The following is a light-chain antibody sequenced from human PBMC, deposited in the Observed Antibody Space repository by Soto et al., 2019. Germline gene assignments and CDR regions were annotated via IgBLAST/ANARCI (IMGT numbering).Light chain of an antibody. Sequence: QSALTQPASVSGSPGQSITISCIGTSSDIGGYNYVSWYQQNPGKAPKLMIYDVINRPSGVSNRFSGSKSGNTASLTISGLQAEDEADYYCSSYTSSSTLVVFGGGTKVTVL. CDR1: SSDIGGYNY. V-gene: IGLV2-14*01. CDR3: SSYTSSSTLVV. J-gene: IGLJ2*01. CDR2: DVI.